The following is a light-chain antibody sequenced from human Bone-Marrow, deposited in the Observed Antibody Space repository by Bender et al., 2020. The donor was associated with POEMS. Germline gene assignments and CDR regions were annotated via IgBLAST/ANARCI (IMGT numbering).Light chain of an antibody. CDR1: SSDVGGYDY. Sequence: QSALTQPPSASGSPGQSVTISCTGTSSDVGGYDYVSWYQQHPGKAPKLVIYEVTKRPSGVPDRFSGSKSGNTASLTVSGLQAEDEADYYCQSYDTNVPGLRVFGGGTKLTVL. CDR3: QSYDTNVPGLRV. J-gene: IGLJ3*02. V-gene: IGLV2-8*01. CDR2: EVT.